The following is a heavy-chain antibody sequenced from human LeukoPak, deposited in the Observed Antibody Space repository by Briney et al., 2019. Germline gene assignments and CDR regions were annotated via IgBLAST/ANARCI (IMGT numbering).Heavy chain of an antibody. CDR1: GGSISSYY. D-gene: IGHD3-10*01. V-gene: IGHV4-59*01. J-gene: IGHJ5*02. CDR2: IYYSGST. CDR3: ARVGAMYYYGSEPHWFDP. Sequence: SETLSLTCTVSGGSISSYYWSWIRQPPGKGLEWIGYIYYSGSTNYNPSLKNRVTISVDTSKNQFSLKLSSVTAADTAVYYCARVGAMYYYGSEPHWFDPWGQGTLVTVSS.